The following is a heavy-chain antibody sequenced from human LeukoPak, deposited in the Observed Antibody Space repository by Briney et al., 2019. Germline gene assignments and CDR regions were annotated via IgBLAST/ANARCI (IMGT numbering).Heavy chain of an antibody. Sequence: GGSLRLSCAASGFSLSSFQMNWVRQAPGKGLEWISYISDSGTTEYYADSVKGRFTISRDNAKNSLYLQMNSLTGEDTALYYCARDGTTNRYNWFDSWGQGTMVTVSS. CDR3: ARDGTTNRYNWFDS. CDR1: GFSLSSFQ. D-gene: IGHD2-8*01. V-gene: IGHV3-48*03. J-gene: IGHJ5*01. CDR2: ISDSGTTE.